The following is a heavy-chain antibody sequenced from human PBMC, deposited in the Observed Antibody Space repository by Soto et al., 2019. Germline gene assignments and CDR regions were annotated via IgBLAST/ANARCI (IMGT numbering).Heavy chain of an antibody. CDR1: GFTFSSYA. J-gene: IGHJ4*02. V-gene: IGHV3-64D*06. Sequence: GGSLRLSCSASGFTFSSYAMHWVRQAPGKGLEYVSAISSNGGSTYYADSVKGRFTISRDNSKNTLYLQMSSLRAEDTAVYYCVNLPSFYDIPGDYRGQGTLVTVPS. CDR2: ISSNGGST. D-gene: IGHD3-9*01. CDR3: VNLPSFYDIPGDY.